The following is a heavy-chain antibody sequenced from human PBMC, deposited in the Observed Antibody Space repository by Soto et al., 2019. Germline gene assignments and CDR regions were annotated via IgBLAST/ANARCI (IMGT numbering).Heavy chain of an antibody. Sequence: EVQLLESGGGLVQPGGSLRLSCAASGFTFSSYAMSWVRQAPGKGQEWVSAISGSGGSTYYADSVKGRFTISRDNSKNTLYLQMNSLRAEDTAVYYCAKAGIAARHNIVATIIPFDYWGQGTLVTVSS. V-gene: IGHV3-23*01. J-gene: IGHJ4*02. CDR1: GFTFSSYA. CDR3: AKAGIAARHNIVATIIPFDY. CDR2: ISGSGGST. D-gene: IGHD5-12*01.